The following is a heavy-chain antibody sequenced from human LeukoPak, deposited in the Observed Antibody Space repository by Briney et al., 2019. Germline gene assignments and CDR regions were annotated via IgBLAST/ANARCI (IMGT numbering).Heavy chain of an antibody. Sequence: GGSLRLACAASGFTFSSHVMSWVRQAPGKGPEWLSTIVGSDESTHYADSVKGRFTISRDTSRNTLYLQMHSLGVEDTALYYCAKTRAGVSCFDSWGQGTLVTVSS. D-gene: IGHD3-10*01. J-gene: IGHJ4*02. V-gene: IGHV3-23*01. CDR3: AKTRAGVSCFDS. CDR1: GFTFSSHV. CDR2: IVGSDEST.